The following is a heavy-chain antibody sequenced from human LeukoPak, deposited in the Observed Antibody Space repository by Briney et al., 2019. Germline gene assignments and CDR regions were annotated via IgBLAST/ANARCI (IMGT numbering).Heavy chain of an antibody. CDR2: IYSGGST. CDR3: AKARREQNGGSNY. V-gene: IGHV3-53*01. CDR1: GFTVSSNY. D-gene: IGHD2-15*01. Sequence: PGGSLRLSCAASGFTVSSNYMSWVRQAPGKGLEWVSVIYSGGSTYYADSVKGRFTISRDNSKNTLYLQMNSLRAEDTAVYYCAKARREQNGGSNYWGQGTLVTVSS. J-gene: IGHJ4*02.